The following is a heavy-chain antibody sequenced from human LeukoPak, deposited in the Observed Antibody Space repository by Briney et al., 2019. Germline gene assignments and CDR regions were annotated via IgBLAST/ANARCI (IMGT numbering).Heavy chain of an antibody. J-gene: IGHJ4*03. CDR1: GLTFRSDW. CDR2: IKSDGGSI. D-gene: IGHD2-8*02. CDR3: ARDSAECTGGYCYLVS. Sequence: GGSLRLSCAASGLTFRSDWMHWVRQAPGKGLVWVSRIKSDGGSITYAESVKGRLTISRDNAKNTLYLQMTSLRAEDTAVYYCARDSAECTGGYCYLVSWGQGTLVTVSS. V-gene: IGHV3-74*03.